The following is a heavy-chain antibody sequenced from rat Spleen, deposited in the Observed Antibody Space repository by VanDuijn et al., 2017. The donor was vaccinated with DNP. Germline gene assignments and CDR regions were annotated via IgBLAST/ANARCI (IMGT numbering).Heavy chain of an antibody. CDR3: ARHSGYR. CDR2: ISYDGSST. J-gene: IGHJ2*01. D-gene: IGHD4-3*01. V-gene: IGHV5-29*01. CDR1: GFTFSNYG. Sequence: EVQLVESGGGLVQPGRSLKLSCAASGFTFSNYGMAWVRQAPTKGLEWVATISYDGSSTYYRDSVKGRFTISRDNAKSTLYLQMDSLRSEDTATYYCARHSGYRWGQGVMVTVSS.